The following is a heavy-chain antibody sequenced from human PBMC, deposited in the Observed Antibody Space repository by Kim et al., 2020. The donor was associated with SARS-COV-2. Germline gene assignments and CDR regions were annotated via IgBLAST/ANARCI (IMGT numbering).Heavy chain of an antibody. D-gene: IGHD3-3*01. CDR1: GFTFSSYS. J-gene: IGHJ4*02. CDR3: ARDGSDDDFWSGTRYYFDY. Sequence: GGSLRLSCAASGFTFSSYSMNWVRQAPGKGLEWVSYISSSSSTIYYADSVKGRFTISRDNAKNSLYLQMNSLRDEDTAVYYCARDGSDDDFWSGTRYYFDYWGQGTLVTVSS. CDR2: ISSSSSTI. V-gene: IGHV3-48*02.